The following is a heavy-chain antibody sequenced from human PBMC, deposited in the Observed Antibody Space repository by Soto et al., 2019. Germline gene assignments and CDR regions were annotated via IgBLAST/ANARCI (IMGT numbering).Heavy chain of an antibody. CDR2: ISGSGGST. V-gene: IGHV3-23*01. J-gene: IGHJ6*02. CDR1: GFTFSSYA. CDR3: AKTAPLLHNPPYYYYYGMDV. Sequence: HPXESLRLSCAASGFTFSSYAMSGVRQAAGKGLEWVSAISGSGGSTYYADSVKGRFTISRDNSKNTLYLQMNSLRAEDTAVYYCAKTAPLLHNPPYYYYYGMDVWGQGTTVTVSS. D-gene: IGHD1-26*01.